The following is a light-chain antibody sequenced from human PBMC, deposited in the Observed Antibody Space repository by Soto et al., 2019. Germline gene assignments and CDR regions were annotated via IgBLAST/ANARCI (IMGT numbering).Light chain of an antibody. Sequence: QSVLTQPPSASGTPGQRVTISCSGSSSNIGSNYVYWYQQLPGTAPKLLIYRNNQRPSGVPDRFSGSKSGTSASLAISVRRSDDEADYYCAAWDDSLSGPVFGGGTQLTVL. J-gene: IGLJ7*01. CDR3: AAWDDSLSGPV. V-gene: IGLV1-47*01. CDR1: SSNIGSNY. CDR2: RNN.